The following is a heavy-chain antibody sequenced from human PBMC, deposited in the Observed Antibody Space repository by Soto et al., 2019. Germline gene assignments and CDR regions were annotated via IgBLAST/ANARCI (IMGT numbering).Heavy chain of an antibody. J-gene: IGHJ5*02. CDR2: MHESGYT. Sequence: SETTSLTCSVSEGFISRSIYFWDWIRQPPGKALAWIASMHESGYTHYNPSLKSRVTISVDTSKNQFSLKMSYLTAAHTAVYYCARVTGNTAATADRGFEPWDQGARVTDS. D-gene: IGHD2-15*01. V-gene: IGHV4-39*01. CDR1: EGFISRSIYF. CDR3: ARVTGNTAATADRGFEP.